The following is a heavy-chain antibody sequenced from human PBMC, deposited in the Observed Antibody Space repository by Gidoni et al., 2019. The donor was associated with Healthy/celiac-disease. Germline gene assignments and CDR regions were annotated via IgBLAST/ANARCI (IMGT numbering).Heavy chain of an antibody. CDR1: GYTFTLYG. V-gene: IGHV1-18*01. Sequence: QVQLVQSGAEVKKPGASVKVYCKASGYTFTLYGISWVRQAPGQGLEGMGWISAYNGNTNDAQKLQGRVTMTTDTSTSTAYMELRSLRSDDTAVYYCARDWWGGYSGSYYAEYFQHWGQGTLVTVSA. D-gene: IGHD1-26*01. CDR3: ARDWWGGYSGSYYAEYFQH. J-gene: IGHJ1*01. CDR2: ISAYNGNT.